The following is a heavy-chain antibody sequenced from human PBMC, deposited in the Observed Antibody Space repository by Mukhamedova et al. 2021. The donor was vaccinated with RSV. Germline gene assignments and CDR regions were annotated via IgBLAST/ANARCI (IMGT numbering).Heavy chain of an antibody. D-gene: IGHD3-10*01. CDR3: ARDYYGSGSYYPGGYCQH. CDR1: SSYA. J-gene: IGHJ1*01. V-gene: IGHV3-30*04. Sequence: SSYAMHWVRQAPGKGLEWVAVISYDGSNKYYADSVKGRFTISRDNSKNTLYLQMNSLRAEDTAVYYCARDYYGSGSYYPGGYCQH. CDR2: ISYDGSNK.